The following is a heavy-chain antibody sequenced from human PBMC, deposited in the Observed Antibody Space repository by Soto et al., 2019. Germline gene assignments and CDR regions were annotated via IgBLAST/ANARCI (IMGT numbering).Heavy chain of an antibody. CDR3: ARSWLSPEGYNWFDP. Sequence: GGSLSLSCAASGFTFSSYWMHWVRQAPGKGLVWVSRINSDGSSTSYADSVKGRFTISRDNAKNTLYLQMNSLRAEDTAVYYCARSWLSPEGYNWFDPWGQGTLVTVSS. CDR2: INSDGSST. CDR1: GFTFSSYW. J-gene: IGHJ5*02. V-gene: IGHV3-74*01. D-gene: IGHD3-22*01.